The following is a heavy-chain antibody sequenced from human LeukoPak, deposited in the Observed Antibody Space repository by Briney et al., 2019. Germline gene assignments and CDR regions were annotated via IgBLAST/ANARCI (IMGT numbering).Heavy chain of an antibody. Sequence: PSETLSLTCTVSGGSISSYYWSWIRQPAGKGLEWIGRIYTSGSTNYNPSLKSRVTMSVDTSKNQFSLKLSPVTAADTAVCYCARRGRVVSGSYDWFDPWGQGTLVTVSS. V-gene: IGHV4-4*07. CDR2: IYTSGST. CDR1: GGSISSYY. D-gene: IGHD2-21*01. J-gene: IGHJ5*02. CDR3: ARRGRVVSGSYDWFDP.